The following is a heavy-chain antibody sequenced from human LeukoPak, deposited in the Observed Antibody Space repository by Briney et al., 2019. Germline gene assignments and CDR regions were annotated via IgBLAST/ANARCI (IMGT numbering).Heavy chain of an antibody. CDR1: GFTFSSYA. CDR3: AKVDITMIVVEGAMDAFDI. CDR2: ISGSGGST. J-gene: IGHJ3*02. V-gene: IGHV3-23*01. Sequence: PGGSLRLSCAASGFTFSSYAMSWVRQAPGKGLEWVSAISGSGGSTYYADSVKGQFTISRDNSKNTLYLQMNSLRAEDTAVYYCAKVDITMIVVEGAMDAFDIWGQGTMVTVSS. D-gene: IGHD3-22*01.